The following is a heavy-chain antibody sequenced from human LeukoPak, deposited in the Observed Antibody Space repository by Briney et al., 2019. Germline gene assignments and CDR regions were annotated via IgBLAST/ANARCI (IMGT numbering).Heavy chain of an antibody. J-gene: IGHJ3*01. CDR2: ISASGEST. Sequence: GGSLRLSCAASGFTFSVAAMNWVRQAPGKGLEWVSLISASGESTYYADSVKGRFTISRDNSKNTLSLQMNSLRVEDTAMYFCAKDIQLSTWGLGTMVTVSS. CDR1: GFTFSVAA. CDR3: AKDIQLST. D-gene: IGHD5-24*01. V-gene: IGHV3-23*01.